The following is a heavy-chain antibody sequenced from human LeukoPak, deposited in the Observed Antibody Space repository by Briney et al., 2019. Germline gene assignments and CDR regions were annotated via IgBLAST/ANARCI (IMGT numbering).Heavy chain of an antibody. CDR1: GGSISSSSYY. CDR2: IYYSGST. J-gene: IGHJ4*02. D-gene: IGHD1-26*01. CDR3: ARHGRRELRYYFDY. Sequence: PSETLSLTCTVSGGSISSSSYYWGWIRQPPGKGLEWIGSIYYSGSTYYNPSLKSRVTISVDTSKNQFSLKLSSVTAADTAVYYCARHGRRELRYYFDYWGQGTLVTVSS. V-gene: IGHV4-39*01.